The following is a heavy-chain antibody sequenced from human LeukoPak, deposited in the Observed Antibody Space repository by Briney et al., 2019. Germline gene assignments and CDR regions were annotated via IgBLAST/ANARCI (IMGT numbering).Heavy chain of an antibody. CDR2: IRYDGSNK. V-gene: IGHV3-30*02. J-gene: IGHJ4*02. D-gene: IGHD5-12*01. CDR1: GFTFSSYG. CDR3: AKDRESSGYLLWTFDY. Sequence: GGSLRLSCAASGFTFSSYGMHWVRQAPGKGLEWVAFIRYDGSNKYYADSVKGRFTISRDNSKNALYLQMNSLRAEDTAVYYCAKDRESSGYLLWTFDYWGQGTLVTVSS.